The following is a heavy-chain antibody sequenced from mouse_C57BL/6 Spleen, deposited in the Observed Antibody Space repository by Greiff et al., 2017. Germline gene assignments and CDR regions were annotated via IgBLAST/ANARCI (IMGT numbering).Heavy chain of an antibody. J-gene: IGHJ1*03. CDR3: AGETYYSKYGWYFDV. V-gene: IGHV5-4*01. D-gene: IGHD2-5*01. Sequence: VQLKESGGGLVKPGGSLKLSCAASGFTFSSYAMSWVRPTPEKRLEWVATISDGGSYTYYPDNVKGRFTISRDNAKNNLYLQMSHLKSADTDMYYCAGETYYSKYGWYFDVWGTGTTVTVSS. CDR2: ISDGGSYT. CDR1: GFTFSSYA.